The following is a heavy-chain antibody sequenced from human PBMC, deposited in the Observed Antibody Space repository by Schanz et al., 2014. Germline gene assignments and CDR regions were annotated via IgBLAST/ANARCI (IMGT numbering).Heavy chain of an antibody. CDR3: AKDAENTAMITDYFDY. V-gene: IGHV3-11*05. CDR1: GFIFSDYY. J-gene: IGHJ4*02. CDR2: IGTSGGT. D-gene: IGHD5-18*01. Sequence: QVQLVESGGGLVKPGGSLRLSCAASGFIFSDYYMAWIRQAPGKGLEWVSTIGTSGGTNYAESVRGRFTISRDNSKTTVYLQMNSLRAEDTAVYYCAKDAENTAMITDYFDYWGQGTLVTVSS.